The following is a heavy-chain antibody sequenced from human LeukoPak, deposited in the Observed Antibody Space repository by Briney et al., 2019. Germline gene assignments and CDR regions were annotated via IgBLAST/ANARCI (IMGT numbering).Heavy chain of an antibody. CDR2: IYYSGST. Sequence: SETLSLTCTVSGGSISSYYWSWIRQPPGKGLEWIGYIYYSGSTNYNPSLKSRVTISVDTSKNKFSLQLSSVSAADTAVYYCARNLFWSGYYTAGFWFDPWGQGTLVTVSS. V-gene: IGHV4-59*01. J-gene: IGHJ5*02. D-gene: IGHD3-3*01. CDR3: ARNLFWSGYYTAGFWFDP. CDR1: GGSISSYY.